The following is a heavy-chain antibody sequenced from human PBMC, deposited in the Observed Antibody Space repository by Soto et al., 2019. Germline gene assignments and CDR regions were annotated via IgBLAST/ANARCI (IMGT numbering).Heavy chain of an antibody. J-gene: IGHJ5*02. CDR1: GGSISSGGYY. D-gene: IGHD6-13*01. Sequence: SETLPLTCTVSGGSISSGGYYWSWIRQHPGKGLEWIGYIYYSGSTYYNPSLKSRVTISVDTSKNQFSLKLSSVTAADTAVYYCARDRGIAAAGKWFDPWGQGTLVNVSS. V-gene: IGHV4-31*02. CDR2: IYYSGST. CDR3: ARDRGIAAAGKWFDP.